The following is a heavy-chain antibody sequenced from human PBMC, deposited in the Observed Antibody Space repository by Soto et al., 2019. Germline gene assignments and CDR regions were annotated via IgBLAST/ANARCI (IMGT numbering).Heavy chain of an antibody. D-gene: IGHD2-2*02. V-gene: IGHV4-4*07. CDR2: IYTSGST. CDR3: AGSIVVVPAAIVDNWFDP. CDR1: GGSISSCY. J-gene: IGHJ5*02. Sequence: SETLSLTCTVSGGSISSCYWSWIRQPAGKGLEWIGRIYTSGSTNYNPSLKSRVTMSVDTSKNQFSLKLSSVTAADTAVYYCAGSIVVVPAAIVDNWFDPWGQGTLVTAPQ.